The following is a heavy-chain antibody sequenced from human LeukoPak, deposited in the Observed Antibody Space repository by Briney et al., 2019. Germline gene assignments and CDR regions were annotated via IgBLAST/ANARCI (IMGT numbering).Heavy chain of an antibody. CDR3: AKGADILTGYYDY. Sequence: GGSLRLSCAASGFTFDDYAMHWVRQAPGKGLEWVSLISWDGGSTYYADSVKGRFTISRDNSKNSLYLQMNSLRAEDTALYYCAKGADILTGYYDYWGQGTLVTVSS. CDR1: GFTFDDYA. D-gene: IGHD3-9*01. J-gene: IGHJ4*02. V-gene: IGHV3-43D*03. CDR2: ISWDGGST.